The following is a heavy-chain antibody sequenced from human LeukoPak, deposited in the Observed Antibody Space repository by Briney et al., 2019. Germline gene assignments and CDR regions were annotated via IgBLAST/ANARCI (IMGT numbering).Heavy chain of an antibody. CDR2: INARNGNT. J-gene: IGHJ4*02. D-gene: IGHD2-15*01. CDR1: GYTFTSYA. CDR3: ARSGVKSATDY. Sequence: ASVKVSCRASGYTFTSYAMHWVRQAPGQRLEWMGWINARNGNTKYSQKFQGRVTITRDTSASTAYMELSSLRSEDTAVYYRARSGVKSATDYWGQGTLVTVSS. V-gene: IGHV1-3*01.